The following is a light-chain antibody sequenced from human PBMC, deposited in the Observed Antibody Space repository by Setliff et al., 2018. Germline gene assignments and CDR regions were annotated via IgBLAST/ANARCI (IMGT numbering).Light chain of an antibody. J-gene: IGLJ1*01. Sequence: QSVLTQPPSASGSPGQSVTISCTGTSRGVGGYNFVSWYQQHPGKAPKLIISEVTERPSGVPDRFSGSKSGNTASLTVSGLQAEDEADYYCSSYAGSDNYVFGTGTKVTVL. V-gene: IGLV2-8*01. CDR1: SRGVGGYNF. CDR2: EVT. CDR3: SSYAGSDNYV.